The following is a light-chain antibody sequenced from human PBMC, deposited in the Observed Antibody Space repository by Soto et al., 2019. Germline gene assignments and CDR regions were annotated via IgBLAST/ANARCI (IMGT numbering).Light chain of an antibody. Sequence: DIHIAQSRSSLSASVGERVSITCRASQGISTYLNWYQQKPGKAPKLLIYAASSLQSGVPSRFSGSGSETDFTLTISSLQPEDFATYSCQQSYSPTWTFGQGTKVDFK. CDR1: QGISTY. CDR2: AAS. J-gene: IGKJ1*01. V-gene: IGKV1-39*01. CDR3: QQSYSPTWT.